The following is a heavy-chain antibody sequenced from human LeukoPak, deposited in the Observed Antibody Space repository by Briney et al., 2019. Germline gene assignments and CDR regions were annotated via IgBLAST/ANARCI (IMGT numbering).Heavy chain of an antibody. CDR3: ARRGYSPSDVVDV. Sequence: GESLKISCKGSGYSFTNYWIGWVRQMPGKGLEWMGIIYPGDSTTKYSPSFEGQVLISVDGSISTAYLHWGSLKASDTAMYFCARRGYSPSDVVDVWGQGTMVTVS. CDR2: IYPGDSTT. V-gene: IGHV5-51*01. J-gene: IGHJ3*01. CDR1: GYSFTNYW. D-gene: IGHD3-22*01.